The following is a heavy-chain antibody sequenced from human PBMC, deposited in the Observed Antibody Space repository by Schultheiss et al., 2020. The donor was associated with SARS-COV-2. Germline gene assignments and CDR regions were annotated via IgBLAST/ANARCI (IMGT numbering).Heavy chain of an antibody. D-gene: IGHD3-22*01. Sequence: SLKISCAASGFTFDDYAMHWVRQAPGKGLEWVSGISWNSGSIGYADSVKGRFTISRDNAKNSLYLQMNSLRAEDTALYYCAKDISATYYYDSSGYYPAFAYWGQGTLVTVSS. CDR2: ISWNSGSI. CDR1: GFTFDDYA. J-gene: IGHJ4*02. V-gene: IGHV3-9*01. CDR3: AKDISATYYYDSSGYYPAFAY.